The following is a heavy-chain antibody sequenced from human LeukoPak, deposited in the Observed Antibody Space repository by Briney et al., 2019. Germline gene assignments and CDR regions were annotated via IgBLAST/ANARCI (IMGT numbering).Heavy chain of an antibody. V-gene: IGHV3-7*01. CDR2: IKKDGSVK. J-gene: IGHJ3*01. Sequence: PGGSLRLSCAASRFAFDIYWMTWVRQAPGKGLEWVGNIKKDGSVKQYADAVRGRFTVSRDNSKNSLYLQMNSLRADDTAVYYCVSLRVSTVRDSFDLWGQGTMVTVSS. CDR1: RFAFDIYW. CDR3: VSLRVSTVRDSFDL. D-gene: IGHD3-10*01.